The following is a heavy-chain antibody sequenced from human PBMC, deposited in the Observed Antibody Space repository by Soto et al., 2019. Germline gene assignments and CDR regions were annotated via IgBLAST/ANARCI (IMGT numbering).Heavy chain of an antibody. V-gene: IGHV4-39*02. Sequence: SETLSLTCAVSVGSISSGGYSWGWIRQPPGKGLEWIGNIHYSGSTYYNPSLKSRVNISVDTSKNQFSLKLSSVTAADTAVYYCARDILFDYWGQGTLVTVSS. J-gene: IGHJ4*02. CDR1: VGSISSGGYS. CDR2: IHYSGST. D-gene: IGHD2-15*01. CDR3: ARDILFDY.